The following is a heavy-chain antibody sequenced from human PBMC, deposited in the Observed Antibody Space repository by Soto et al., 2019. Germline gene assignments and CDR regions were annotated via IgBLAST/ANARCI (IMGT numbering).Heavy chain of an antibody. J-gene: IGHJ5*02. D-gene: IGHD1-7*01. CDR1: GGSISSYY. V-gene: IGHV4-59*08. CDR2: IYYSGST. CDR3: ARHRITGTTSWFDP. Sequence: SETLSLTCTVSGGSISSYYWSWIRQPPGKGLEWIGYIYYSGSTNYNPSLKSRVTISVDTSKNQFSLKLSSVTAADTAVYYCARHRITGTTSWFDPWGQGTLVTVSS.